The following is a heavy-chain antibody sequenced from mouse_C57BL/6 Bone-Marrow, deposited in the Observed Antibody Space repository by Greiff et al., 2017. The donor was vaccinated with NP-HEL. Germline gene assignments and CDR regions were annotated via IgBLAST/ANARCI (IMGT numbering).Heavy chain of an antibody. V-gene: IGHV1-64*01. CDR3: ARWDGYYGFAY. CDR1: GYTFTSYW. D-gene: IGHD2-3*01. Sequence: VKLQQPGAELVKPGASVKLSCKASGYTFTSYWMHWVKQRPGQGLEWIGMIHPNSGSTNYNEKFKSKATLTVDKSSSTAYMQLSSLTSEDSAVYYCARWDGYYGFAYWGQGTLVTVSA. CDR2: IHPNSGST. J-gene: IGHJ3*01.